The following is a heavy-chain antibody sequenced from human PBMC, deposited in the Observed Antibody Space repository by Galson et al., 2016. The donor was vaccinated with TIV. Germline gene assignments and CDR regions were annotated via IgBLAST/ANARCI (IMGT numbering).Heavy chain of an antibody. CDR3: AGGGTDYGGPGYLDY. J-gene: IGHJ4*02. D-gene: IGHD4-23*01. CDR2: ISPSGTRT. V-gene: IGHV1-46*01. CDR1: TYTSTNYY. Sequence: SVKVSCKASTYTSTNYYMHWVRQAPGQGLEWMGIISPSGTRTTYAQNFQGRLTMTRDTSTSTVYLDLSSLKSEDTAVYYCAGGGTDYGGPGYLDYWGQGTLLTVSS.